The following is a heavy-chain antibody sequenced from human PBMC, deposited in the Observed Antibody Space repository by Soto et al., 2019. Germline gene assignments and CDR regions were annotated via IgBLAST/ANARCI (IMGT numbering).Heavy chain of an antibody. CDR1: GGTFSSYA. Sequence: SVKVSCKASGGTFSSYAISWVRQAPGQGLEWMGGIIPIFGTANYAQRFQGRVTITADESTSTAYMELSSRRSEDTAVYYCARSIGVAYYYYGMDVWGQETSVTVSS. CDR2: IIPIFGTA. J-gene: IGHJ6*02. V-gene: IGHV1-69*13. D-gene: IGHD3-10*01. CDR3: ARSIGVAYYYYGMDV.